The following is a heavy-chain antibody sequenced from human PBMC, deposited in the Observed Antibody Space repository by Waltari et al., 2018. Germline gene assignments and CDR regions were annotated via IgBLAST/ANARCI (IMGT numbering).Heavy chain of an antibody. D-gene: IGHD6-25*01. CDR3: ARDVIAASWGFDI. CDR1: GFTFSSHG. V-gene: IGHV3-74*01. Sequence: EVQLVESGGGLVLPGGSPGLTCAAYGFTFSSHGLHWVRQAPGKGPVWVSRINVDGGSTSYADSVKGRFTISRDNAKNTLYLQMNSLRAEDTAVYYCARDVIAASWGFDIWGQGTMVTVSS. CDR2: INVDGGST. J-gene: IGHJ3*02.